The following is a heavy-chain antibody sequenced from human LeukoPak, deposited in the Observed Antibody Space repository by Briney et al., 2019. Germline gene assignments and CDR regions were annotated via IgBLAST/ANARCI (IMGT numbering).Heavy chain of an antibody. D-gene: IGHD4-17*01. V-gene: IGHV4-59*01. CDR2: IYYSGST. CDR3: ARLGYGDSSQAGYFDY. CDR1: GGSISSYY. Sequence: SETLSLTCTVSGGSISSYYWSWIRQPPGKGLEWIGYIYYSGSTNYNPSLKSRVTISVDTSKNQFSLKLSSVTAADTAVYYCARLGYGDSSQAGYFDYWGQGTLVTVSS. J-gene: IGHJ4*02.